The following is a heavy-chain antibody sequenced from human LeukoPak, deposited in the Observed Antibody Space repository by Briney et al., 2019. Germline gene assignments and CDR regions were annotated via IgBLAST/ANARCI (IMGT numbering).Heavy chain of an antibody. CDR1: GYTFTGYY. CDR3: ARDLSQLPTYYDFWSGPIAHYYLDY. V-gene: IGHV1-2*02. CDR2: INPNSGGT. D-gene: IGHD3-3*01. Sequence: ASVKVSCKASGYTFTGYYMHWVRQAPGQGLEWMGWINPNSGGTNYAQKFQGRVTMTRDTSISTAYMELSRLRSDDTAVYYCARDLSQLPTYYDFWSGPIAHYYLDYWGQGTLVTVSS. J-gene: IGHJ4*02.